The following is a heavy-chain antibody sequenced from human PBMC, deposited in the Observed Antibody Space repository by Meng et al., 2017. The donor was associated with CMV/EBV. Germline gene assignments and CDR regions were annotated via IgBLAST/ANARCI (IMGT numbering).Heavy chain of an antibody. CDR3: ALKLLVPVGAFDV. Sequence: GGFLRLSCKAPGYTFTNYWIGWVRQMPGKGLEWMGIIYPGDSETRYSPSFQGQVTISADKSISTAYLQWSSLQASNTAIYYCALKLLVPVGAFDVWGQGTMVTVSS. CDR1: GYTFTNYW. V-gene: IGHV5-51*01. CDR2: IYPGDSET. D-gene: IGHD3-3*01. J-gene: IGHJ3*01.